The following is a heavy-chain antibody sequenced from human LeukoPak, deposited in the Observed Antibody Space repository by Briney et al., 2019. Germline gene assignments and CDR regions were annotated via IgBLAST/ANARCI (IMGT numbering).Heavy chain of an antibody. CDR3: ARGCPFQE. CDR2: IDHSGDT. J-gene: IGHJ1*01. CDR1: GRSISGFY. V-gene: IGHV4-34*01. Sequence: PSETLSLPCAVYGRSISGFYYTWLRQPPGKGLEWIGEIDHSGDTNYNPSLKSRAIVSVDTSKSQFSLKLTSVTAADAAVYYCARGCPFQEWGQRTLVTISS.